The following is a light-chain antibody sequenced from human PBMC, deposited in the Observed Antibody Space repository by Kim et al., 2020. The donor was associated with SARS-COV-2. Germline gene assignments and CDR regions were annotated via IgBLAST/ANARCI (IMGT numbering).Light chain of an antibody. CDR3: SSYTSSITYV. Sequence: GQSITIACTGTSSDVGDYNYVSWYQQHPGKAPKLMVFDVIKRPSGVSNRFSGAKSGNTASLTISGLQAEDEADYYCSSYTSSITYVFGTGTKVTVL. J-gene: IGLJ1*01. CDR2: DVI. CDR1: SSDVGDYNY. V-gene: IGLV2-14*04.